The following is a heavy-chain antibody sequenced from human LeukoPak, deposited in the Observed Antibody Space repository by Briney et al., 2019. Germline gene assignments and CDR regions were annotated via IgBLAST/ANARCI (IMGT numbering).Heavy chain of an antibody. Sequence: GSSLRLSCAASGFSFSNYAMHWVRQAPGKGLEWVAVISFDGSSKYYADSVKGRFTISRDNAKNSLYLQMNSLRAEDTALYYCARGSGWPEDYYYGMDVWGQGTTVTVSS. CDR1: GFSFSNYA. CDR3: ARGSGWPEDYYYGMDV. V-gene: IGHV3-30-3*01. CDR2: ISFDGSSK. D-gene: IGHD6-19*01. J-gene: IGHJ6*02.